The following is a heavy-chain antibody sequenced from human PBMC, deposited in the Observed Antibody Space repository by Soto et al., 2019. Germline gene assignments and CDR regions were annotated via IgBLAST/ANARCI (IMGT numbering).Heavy chain of an antibody. CDR3: ARVGTGSSTPLDI. D-gene: IGHD3-9*01. Sequence: GGSLRLSCAASGFIFTRSTMNWVRQAPGKGLEWVSSITSASDYIFYADSVKGRFTISRDNAKNSLYLQMNSLRAEDTAVYYCARVGTGSSTPLDIWGQGTMVTVSS. V-gene: IGHV3-21*01. J-gene: IGHJ3*02. CDR2: ITSASDYI. CDR1: GFIFTRST.